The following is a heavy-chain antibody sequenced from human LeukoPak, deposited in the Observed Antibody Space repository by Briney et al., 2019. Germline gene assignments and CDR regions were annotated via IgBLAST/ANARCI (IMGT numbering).Heavy chain of an antibody. D-gene: IGHD3-22*01. Sequence: PSETLSLTCAVYGGSFSGYYWSWIRQPPGKGLEWIGEINHSGSTNYNPSLKSRVTISVDTSKNQFSLKLSSVTAADTAVYYCASSEWLLLEFDYWGQGTLVTVSS. J-gene: IGHJ4*02. CDR1: GGSFSGYY. CDR3: ASSEWLLLEFDY. CDR2: INHSGST. V-gene: IGHV4-34*01.